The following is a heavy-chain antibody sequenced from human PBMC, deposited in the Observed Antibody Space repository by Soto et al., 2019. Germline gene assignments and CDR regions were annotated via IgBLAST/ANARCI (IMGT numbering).Heavy chain of an antibody. Sequence: SETLYLTCTVSGRSFSPNYWSWIRQPPRKGLEWVGYIYSGETTNYNPSHQSRVNISLEPPKSQFSLRLTFVSAADTAVYYCARLGAYYQSLDPWGPGTLVTVS. J-gene: IGHJ5*02. V-gene: IGHV4-4*09. CDR1: GRSFSPNY. D-gene: IGHD3-22*01. CDR3: ARLGAYYQSLDP. CDR2: IYSGETT.